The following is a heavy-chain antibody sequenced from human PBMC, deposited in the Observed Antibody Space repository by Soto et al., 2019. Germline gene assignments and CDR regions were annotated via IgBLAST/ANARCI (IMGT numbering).Heavy chain of an antibody. CDR2: IDWDDDK. J-gene: IGHJ6*02. CDR1: GFSLSTSGMC. Sequence: SGPTLVNPTQTLTLTCTFSGFSLSTSGMCVSWIRQPPGKAPEWLALIDWDDDKYYSTSLKTRLTISKDTSKNQVVLTMTNLAPVATATYYFARIAYYDILTGPYGMDVWGQGTTVTVSS. V-gene: IGHV2-70*01. CDR3: ARIAYYDILTGPYGMDV. D-gene: IGHD3-9*01.